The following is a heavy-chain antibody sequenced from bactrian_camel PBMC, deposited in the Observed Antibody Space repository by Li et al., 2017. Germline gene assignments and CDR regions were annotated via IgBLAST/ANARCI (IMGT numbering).Heavy chain of an antibody. D-gene: IGHD5*01. CDR1: GIRMDC. CDR2: IDSDGST. CDR3: AAQTRLGWGDCPTSGPDEYKF. Sequence: QVQLVESGGGSVQAGGSLRLSCAASGIRMDCMAWFRQAPGKEREGVAAIDSDGSTSYADSVKGRFTISQDNAKNMLYLQMNSLKPEDTAMYYCAAQTRLGWGDCPTSGPDEYKFLGQGTQVTVS. V-gene: IGHV3S53*01. J-gene: IGHJ4*01.